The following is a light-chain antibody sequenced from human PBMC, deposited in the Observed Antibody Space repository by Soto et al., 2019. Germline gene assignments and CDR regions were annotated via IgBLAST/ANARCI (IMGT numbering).Light chain of an antibody. CDR2: KVS. Sequence: EVVMTQSPLSLPVTLGQPASISCRSSQSLAYIDGNTYLSWFQQRPGQSPRRLIYKVSNRESGXRXRXXGSGSGTEFKLKISRVEAEDVGVYYCMQGTHWPPYTFGQGTKLEIK. V-gene: IGKV2-30*01. CDR1: QSLAYIDGNTY. CDR3: MQGTHWPPYT. J-gene: IGKJ2*01.